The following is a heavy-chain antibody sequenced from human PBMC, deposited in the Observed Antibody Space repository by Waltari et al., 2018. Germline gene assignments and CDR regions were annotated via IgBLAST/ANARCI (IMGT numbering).Heavy chain of an antibody. J-gene: IGHJ4*02. CDR2: INHSGIT. D-gene: IGHD6-19*01. V-gene: IGHV4-34*01. CDR1: GGSFSGYY. CDR3: ARHKFAAVAGVDY. Sequence: QVQLQQWGAGLLKPSETLSLTCAVYGGSFSGYYWSWIRQPPGKGLEWIGEINHSGITHYNPSLKSRVTISVDTSKNQFSLKLSSVTAADTAVYYCARHKFAAVAGVDYWGQGTLVTVSS.